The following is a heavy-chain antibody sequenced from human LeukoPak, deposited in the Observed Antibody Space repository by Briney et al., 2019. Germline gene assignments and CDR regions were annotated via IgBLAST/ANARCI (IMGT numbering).Heavy chain of an antibody. D-gene: IGHD6-19*01. CDR3: ARDSIAVAGLDY. Sequence: ASVKVSCKASGYTFTSNYMHWVRQAPGQGLEWMGIINPSGGSTSYAQKFQGRVTMTRDTSTSTVYMELSSLRSEDTAVYYCARDSIAVAGLDYWGQGTLVTVSS. J-gene: IGHJ4*02. V-gene: IGHV1-46*01. CDR2: INPSGGST. CDR1: GYTFTSNY.